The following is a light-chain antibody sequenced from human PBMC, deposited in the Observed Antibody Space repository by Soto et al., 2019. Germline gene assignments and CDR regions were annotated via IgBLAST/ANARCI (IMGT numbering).Light chain of an antibody. CDR2: GAS. V-gene: IGKV3-20*01. Sequence: EIVMTQSPATMSVSPGERASLSCRASQSMGSNVAWYQQKPGQAPRLLIYGASSRATGIPDRFSGSGSGTDFTLTISRLEPEDFAVYYCQQYGSSPQLTFGGGTKVDI. J-gene: IGKJ4*01. CDR1: QSMGSN. CDR3: QQYGSSPQLT.